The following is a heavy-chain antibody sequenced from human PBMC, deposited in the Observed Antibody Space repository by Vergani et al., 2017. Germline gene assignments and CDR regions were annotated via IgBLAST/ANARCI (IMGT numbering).Heavy chain of an antibody. CDR1: GYTLTELS. CDR3: ARARDYSNYQPGGRDNWFDP. D-gene: IGHD4-11*01. V-gene: IGHV1-24*01. CDR2: FDPEDGET. Sequence: QVQLVQSGAEVKKPGASVKVSCKVSGYTLTELSMHWVRQAPGKGLEWMGGFDPEDGETIYAQKFQGRVTITADESTSTAYMELSSLRSEDTAVYYCARARDYSNYQPGGRDNWFDPWGQGTLVTVSS. J-gene: IGHJ5*02.